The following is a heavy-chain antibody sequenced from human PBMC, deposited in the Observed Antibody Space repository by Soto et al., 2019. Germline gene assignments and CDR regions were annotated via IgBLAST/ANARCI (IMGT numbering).Heavy chain of an antibody. CDR2: VYYRGSI. Sequence: SETLSLTCTVSGDSISSPDYYWSWIRQAPGKGLELIGYVYYRGSIYYTPSFESRVSISTDTSKNQFSLRLTSVTAADSAVYFCARVTFTPNWFDSWGQGILVTVSS. CDR1: GDSISSPDYY. CDR3: ARVTFTPNWFDS. D-gene: IGHD3-16*01. J-gene: IGHJ5*01. V-gene: IGHV4-30-4*01.